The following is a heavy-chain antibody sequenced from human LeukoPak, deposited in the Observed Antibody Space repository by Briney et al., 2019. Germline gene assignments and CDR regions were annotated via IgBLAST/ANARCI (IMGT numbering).Heavy chain of an antibody. CDR3: AGDVVVVVAATPDYYYYGMDV. CDR2: INPSGGST. CDR1: GYTFTSYY. Sequence: ASVKVSCKASGYTFTSYYMHWVRQAPGQGLEWMGIINPSGGSTSYAQKFQGRVTMTRDTSTSTVYMELSSLRSEDTAVYYCAGDVVVVVAATPDYYYYGMDVWGKGTTVTVSS. D-gene: IGHD2-15*01. J-gene: IGHJ6*04. V-gene: IGHV1-46*01.